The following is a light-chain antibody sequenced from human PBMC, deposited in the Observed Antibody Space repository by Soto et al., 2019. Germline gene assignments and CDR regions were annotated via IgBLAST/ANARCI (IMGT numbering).Light chain of an antibody. CDR3: QVWDSSSDRGV. V-gene: IGLV3-21*04. Sequence: SYELTQPPSVSVAPGKTARITCGGSNIGSKSVHWYQQKPGQAPVLVIYYDSDRPSGIPERFSGSNSGNTATLTISRVEAGDEADYYCQVWDSSSDRGVFGGGTKPTVL. CDR2: YDS. J-gene: IGLJ2*01. CDR1: NIGSKS.